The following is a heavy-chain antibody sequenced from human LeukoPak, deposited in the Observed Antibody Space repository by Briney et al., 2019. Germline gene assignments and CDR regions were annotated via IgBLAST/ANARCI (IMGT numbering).Heavy chain of an antibody. J-gene: IGHJ6*02. V-gene: IGHV1-46*01. CDR1: GYTFTSYY. D-gene: IGHD3-3*01. Sequence: ASVKVSCKASGYTFTSYYMHWARQAPGQGLEWMGIINPSGGSTSYAQKFQGRVTMTRGTSTSTVYMELSSLRSEDTAVYYCARARTFKYYDFWSGPLAGMDVWGQGTTVTVSS. CDR3: ARARTFKYYDFWSGPLAGMDV. CDR2: INPSGGST.